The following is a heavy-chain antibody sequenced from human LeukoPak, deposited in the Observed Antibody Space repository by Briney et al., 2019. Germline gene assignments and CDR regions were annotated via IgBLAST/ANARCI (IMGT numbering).Heavy chain of an antibody. CDR2: INPNSGDT. Sequence: GASVKVSCKASLYTFTDYYLHWVRQAPRQGFEWLGWINPNSGDTNYAQKFQGRVTMTRDTSISTAHMEMSRLRSDDTAVYYCARANFLYCSSTTCLFDYWGQGTLVTVSS. V-gene: IGHV1-2*02. CDR3: ARANFLYCSSTTCLFDY. D-gene: IGHD2-2*01. CDR1: LYTFTDYY. J-gene: IGHJ4*02.